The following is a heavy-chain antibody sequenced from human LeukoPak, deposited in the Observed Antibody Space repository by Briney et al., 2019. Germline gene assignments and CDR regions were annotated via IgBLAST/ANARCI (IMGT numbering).Heavy chain of an antibody. V-gene: IGHV7-4-1*02. CDR3: ARGGKTIVVVPAAPNY. J-gene: IGHJ4*02. D-gene: IGHD2-2*01. Sequence: ASVKVSCKASGYTFTSYGISWVRQAPGQGLEWMGWIDTNTGNPTYAQGFTGRFVFSLDTSVSTAYLQISSLKAEDTAVYYCARGGKTIVVVPAAPNYWGQGTLVTVSS. CDR1: GYTFTSYG. CDR2: IDTNTGNP.